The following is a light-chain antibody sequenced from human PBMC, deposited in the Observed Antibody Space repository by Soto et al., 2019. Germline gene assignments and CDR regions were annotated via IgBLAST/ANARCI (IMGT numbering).Light chain of an antibody. CDR3: QVWDDGSDHSV. CDR1: NIGSKS. CDR2: DDS. J-gene: IGLJ1*01. Sequence: SYELTQPPSVSVAPGQTARITCGGNNIGSKSVHWYQQKPGQAPVLVVYDDSGRPSGIPERFSGSNSGNTATLTISRVEAGDEADYYCQVWDDGSDHSVFGTGTKVTVL. V-gene: IGLV3-21*02.